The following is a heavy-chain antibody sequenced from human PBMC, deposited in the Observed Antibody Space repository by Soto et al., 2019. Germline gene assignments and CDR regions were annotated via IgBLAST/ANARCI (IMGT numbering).Heavy chain of an antibody. CDR2: INPILGTA. Sequence: SVKVSCKASGYTSTNHYIHWVRQAPGQGLEWMGRINPILGTANYAQKFQGRVTITADESTSTAYMELSSLRSEDTAVYYCASPKLGDSSSWYFDYWGQGTLVTVSS. CDR1: GYTSTNHY. D-gene: IGHD6-13*01. CDR3: ASPKLGDSSSWYFDY. V-gene: IGHV1-69*13. J-gene: IGHJ4*02.